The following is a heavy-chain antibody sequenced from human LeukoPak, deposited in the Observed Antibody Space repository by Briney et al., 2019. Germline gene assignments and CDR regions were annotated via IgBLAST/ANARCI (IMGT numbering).Heavy chain of an antibody. CDR3: AILDYYGSGGAFDY. Sequence: GGSLRLSCAASGFTFSSYEMNWVRQAPGKGLEWVTYISSSGSTIYYADSVKGRFTISRDNAKNSLYLQMNSLRAEDTAVYYCAILDYYGSGGAFDYWGQGTLVTVSS. J-gene: IGHJ4*02. V-gene: IGHV3-48*03. CDR1: GFTFSSYE. CDR2: ISSSGSTI. D-gene: IGHD3-10*01.